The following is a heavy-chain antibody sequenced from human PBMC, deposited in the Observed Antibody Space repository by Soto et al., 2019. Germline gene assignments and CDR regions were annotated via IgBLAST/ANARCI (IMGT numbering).Heavy chain of an antibody. CDR2: ISHSGGT. Sequence: QLQLQESGSGLVKSSQTLSLTCAVSGGSISSGAYSWNWVRQPPGEGLEWIGYISHSGGTYYNPSIKSRVTMSVDGSKNQFSLNLTSVTAADTAVYYCARGFPSPYFYYGMDVWGQGTTVTVSS. J-gene: IGHJ6*02. CDR1: GGSISSGAYS. V-gene: IGHV4-30-2*01. CDR3: ARGFPSPYFYYGMDV.